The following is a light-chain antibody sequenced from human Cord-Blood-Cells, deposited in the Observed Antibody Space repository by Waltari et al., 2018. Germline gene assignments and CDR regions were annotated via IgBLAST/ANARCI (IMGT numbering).Light chain of an antibody. J-gene: IGKJ2*01. CDR2: GAS. Sequence: EIVLTQSPGTLSLSPGERATHSCRASQSVSSSYLARYQQKPGQAPRLLIYGASSRATGIPDRFSGSWSWTDFTLTISRLEPEDFAVYYCQQYGSSPTFGQGTKLKIK. CDR3: QQYGSSPT. CDR1: QSVSSSY. V-gene: IGKV3-20*01.